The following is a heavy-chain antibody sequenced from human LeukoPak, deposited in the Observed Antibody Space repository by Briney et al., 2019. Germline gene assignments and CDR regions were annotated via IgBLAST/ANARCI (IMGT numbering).Heavy chain of an antibody. CDR2: VYYTGST. CDR1: GGSISRGSYY. Sequence: SETLFLTCSVSGGSISRGSYYWSWIRQPPGKGLEWIGFVYYTGSTTYNPSLKSRVTMSVDTSNNHFSLRLSSVTAADTALYYCARSGAFNYGDDAFDLWGQGTMVTVSS. CDR3: ARSGAFNYGDDAFDL. V-gene: IGHV4-61*03. D-gene: IGHD5-18*01. J-gene: IGHJ3*01.